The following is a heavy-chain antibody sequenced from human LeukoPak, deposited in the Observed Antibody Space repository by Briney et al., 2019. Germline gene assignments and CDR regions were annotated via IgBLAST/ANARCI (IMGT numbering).Heavy chain of an antibody. J-gene: IGHJ1*01. CDR3: AKDGEGDFWSGYYKPGYFQH. CDR2: ISGSGGST. D-gene: IGHD3-3*01. V-gene: IGHV3-23*01. Sequence: GGSLRLSCAASGFTFSSYAMSWVRQAPGKGLEWVSAISGSGGSTYYADSVKGRFTISRDNSKNTLYLQMNSLRAEDTAVYYCAKDGEGDFWSGYYKPGYFQHRGQGTLVTVSS. CDR1: GFTFSSYA.